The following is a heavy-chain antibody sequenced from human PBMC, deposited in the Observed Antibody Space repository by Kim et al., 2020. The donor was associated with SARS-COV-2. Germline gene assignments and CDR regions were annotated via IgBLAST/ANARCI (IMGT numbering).Heavy chain of an antibody. V-gene: IGHV4-4*07. J-gene: IGHJ3*02. CDR3: ARGDSGWYEEAFDI. D-gene: IGHD6-19*01. Sequence: NPSLDSRGTMSVDRSKNQFSLKLSSVTAADTAVYYCARGDSGWYEEAFDIWGQGTMVTVSS.